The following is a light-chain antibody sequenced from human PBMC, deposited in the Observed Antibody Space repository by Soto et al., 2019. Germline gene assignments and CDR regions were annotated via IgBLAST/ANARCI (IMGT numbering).Light chain of an antibody. CDR1: QSVCSNY. Sequence: EVMLTQSPGTLSLSPGERATLSCRASQSVCSNYLAWYQQKSGQAPRLLIYGASNRATGIPDRFSGSGSGRDFTLTIRRLEPEDFAVYYCQQSDTSPRTFGQGTKVEFK. J-gene: IGKJ1*01. CDR3: QQSDTSPRT. CDR2: GAS. V-gene: IGKV3-20*01.